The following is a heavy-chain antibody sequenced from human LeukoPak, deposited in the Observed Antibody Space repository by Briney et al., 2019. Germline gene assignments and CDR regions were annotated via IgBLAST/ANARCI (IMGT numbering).Heavy chain of an antibody. D-gene: IGHD1-1*01. Sequence: ASVKISCKVSGYTFTDYYMHWVQQAPGKGLEWMGLVDPEDGETIYAEKFQGRVTITADTSTDTAYMELSSLRSEDTAVCYCATRAGTAPNYWGQGTLVTVSS. CDR2: VDPEDGET. CDR1: GYTFTDYY. CDR3: ATRAGTAPNY. V-gene: IGHV1-69-2*01. J-gene: IGHJ4*02.